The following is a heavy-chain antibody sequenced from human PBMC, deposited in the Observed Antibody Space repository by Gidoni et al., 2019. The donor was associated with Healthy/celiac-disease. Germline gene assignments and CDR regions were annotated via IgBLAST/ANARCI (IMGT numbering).Heavy chain of an antibody. D-gene: IGHD4-17*01. J-gene: IGHJ6*02. CDR2: IYSGGST. CDR3: ARGDYSYYYGMDV. CDR1: GFTVSSNY. Sequence: EVQLVESGGGLVQPGGSLRLSCAASGFTVSSNYMSWVRQAPGKGLEWVSVIYSGGSTYYADSVKGRFTISRDNSKNTLYLQMNSLRAEDTAVYYCARGDYSYYYGMDVWGQGTTVTVSS. V-gene: IGHV3-66*01.